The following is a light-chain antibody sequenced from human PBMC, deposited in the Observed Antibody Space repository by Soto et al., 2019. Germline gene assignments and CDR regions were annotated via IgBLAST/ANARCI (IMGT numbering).Light chain of an antibody. J-gene: IGKJ1*01. V-gene: IGKV1-12*01. Sequence: DIQMTESPSSVSASVGDIVTITCRASQGISSWLAWYQQKPGKAPKLLIYAASSLQSGVPSRFSGSGSGTDFTLNISSLQPEDSATYYCQQYTNTNNPWMFGQGTKVDIK. CDR2: AAS. CDR3: QQYTNTNNPWM. CDR1: QGISSW.